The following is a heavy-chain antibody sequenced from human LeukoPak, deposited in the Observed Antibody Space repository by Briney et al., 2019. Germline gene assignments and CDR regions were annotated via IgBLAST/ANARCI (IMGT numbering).Heavy chain of an antibody. CDR3: ARNSVLTTYPISEEGWFDP. CDR2: IYHSGST. J-gene: IGHJ5*02. Sequence: SETLSLTCDVSGYSISRGYYWGWIRQPPGKGLEWIGSIYHSGSTYYNPSLKTRVTISVDTSKNQFALKLRSVTAADTAVYYCARNSVLTTYPISEEGWFDPWGQGTLVTVSS. CDR1: GYSISRGYY. D-gene: IGHD2-8*01. V-gene: IGHV4-38-2*01.